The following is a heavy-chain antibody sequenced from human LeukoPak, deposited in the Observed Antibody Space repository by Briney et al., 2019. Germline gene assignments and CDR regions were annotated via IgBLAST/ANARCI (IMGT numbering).Heavy chain of an antibody. Sequence: SETLSLTCTVSGGSISSSSYYWSWIRQPPGKGLEWIGEINHSGSTNYNPSLKSRVTISVDTPKNQFSLKLSSVTAADTAVYYCARHAQWMYSSSRGWWFDPWGQGTLVTVSS. D-gene: IGHD6-13*01. CDR2: INHSGST. CDR1: GGSISSSSYY. J-gene: IGHJ5*02. CDR3: ARHAQWMYSSSRGWWFDP. V-gene: IGHV4-39*01.